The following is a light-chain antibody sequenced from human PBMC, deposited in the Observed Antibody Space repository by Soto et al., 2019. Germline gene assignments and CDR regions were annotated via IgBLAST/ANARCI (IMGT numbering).Light chain of an antibody. J-gene: IGKJ2*01. CDR1: QSVTNNY. V-gene: IGKV3-20*01. CDR2: GAS. CDR3: QPYGSSPRT. Sequence: EVVLTQSPGTLSLSPGERATLSCRASQSVTNNYLAWYQQKPGQAPRLLSYGASSRATGIPDRFSGSGSGTDFTLTISRLEPEVLAVYYCQPYGSSPRTFGQGTKLEI.